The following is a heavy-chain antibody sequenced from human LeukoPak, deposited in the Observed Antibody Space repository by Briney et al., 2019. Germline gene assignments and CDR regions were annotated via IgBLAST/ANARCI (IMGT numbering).Heavy chain of an antibody. CDR2: FDPEDGET. D-gene: IGHD2-15*01. CDR1: GYTLTELS. CDR3: ASREDSCYSAGCRGFDP. Sequence: ASVKVSCKVSGYTLTELSMHWVRQAPGKGLEWMGGFDPEDGETIYAQKFQGRVTMTEDTSTDTAYMELSSLRSEDTAVYYCASREDSCYSAGCRGFDPWGQGTLVTVSS. V-gene: IGHV1-24*01. J-gene: IGHJ5*02.